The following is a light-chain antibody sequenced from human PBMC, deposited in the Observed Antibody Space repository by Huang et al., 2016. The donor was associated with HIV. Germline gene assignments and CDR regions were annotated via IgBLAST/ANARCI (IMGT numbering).Light chain of an antibody. V-gene: IGKV3-15*01. CDR2: GAS. CDR3: LQYDTWPRT. Sequence: EILMTQSPATLSVSPGERATLSCRASQSVSDNLAWYQQKSGQAPRLLSYGASTRATCIPARFSGSVSGTEFTLTISSLQSEDFGVYWCLQYDTWPRTFGQGTKVEIK. J-gene: IGKJ1*01. CDR1: QSVSDN.